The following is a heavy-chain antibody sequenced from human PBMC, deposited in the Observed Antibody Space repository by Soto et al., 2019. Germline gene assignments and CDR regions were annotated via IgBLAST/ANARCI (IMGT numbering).Heavy chain of an antibody. V-gene: IGHV1-69*01. CDR2: IVPMLGTP. D-gene: IGHD1-26*01. CDR1: GGTFDNFI. J-gene: IGHJ6*02. CDR3: ARNGTYSSSLSQYSGMDV. Sequence: QVQLVQSGAEVKEPGSSVRVSCKASGGTFDNFIMNWVRQTPGQGLEWMGGIVPMLGTPTYAEKFKGRVTFSATGSTSTMYMEVTSLRSDDTAIYYCARNGTYSSSLSQYSGMDVWGQGTTVTVSS.